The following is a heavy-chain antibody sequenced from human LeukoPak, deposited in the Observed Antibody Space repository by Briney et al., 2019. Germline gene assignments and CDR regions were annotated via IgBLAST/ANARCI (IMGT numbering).Heavy chain of an antibody. CDR3: AREEVVRRSTYYYGSGSYKSGGYYYYGMDV. CDR2: INHSGST. J-gene: IGHJ6*02. V-gene: IGHV4-34*01. CDR1: GGSFSAYY. Sequence: PSETLSLTCAVYGGSFSAYYWSWIRQPPGKGLEWIGEINHSGSTNYNPSLKSRVTISVDTSKNQFSLKLSSVTAADTAVYYCAREEVVRRSTYYYGSGSYKSGGYYYYGMDVWGQGTTVTVSS. D-gene: IGHD3-10*01.